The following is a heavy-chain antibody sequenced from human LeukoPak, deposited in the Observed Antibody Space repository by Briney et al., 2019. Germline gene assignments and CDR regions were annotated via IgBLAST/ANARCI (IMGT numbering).Heavy chain of an antibody. V-gene: IGHV4-59*01. CDR1: GGSISSYY. CDR3: ARDFSPAIGYCSSTSCAFDY. D-gene: IGHD2-2*01. J-gene: IGHJ4*02. Sequence: SETLSLTCTVSGGSISSYYWSWIRQPPGKGLEWIGYIYYSGSTNYNPSLKSRVTISVDTSKNQFSLKLSSVTAADTAVYYCARDFSPAIGYCSSTSCAFDYWGQGTLVTVSS. CDR2: IYYSGST.